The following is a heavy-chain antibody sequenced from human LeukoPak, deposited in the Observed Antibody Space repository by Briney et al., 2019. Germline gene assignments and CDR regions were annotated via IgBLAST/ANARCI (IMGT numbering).Heavy chain of an antibody. CDR3: ASTGYCSSTSCYDY. Sequence: PSETLSLTCTVSGGSISSSSYYWGWIRQPPGKGLEWIGSIYYSGSTYYNPSLKSRVTISVDTSKNQFSLKLSSVTAADTAVYYCASTGYCSSTSCYDYWGQGTLVTVSS. J-gene: IGHJ4*02. CDR1: GGSISSSSYY. V-gene: IGHV4-39*01. CDR2: IYYSGST. D-gene: IGHD2-2*01.